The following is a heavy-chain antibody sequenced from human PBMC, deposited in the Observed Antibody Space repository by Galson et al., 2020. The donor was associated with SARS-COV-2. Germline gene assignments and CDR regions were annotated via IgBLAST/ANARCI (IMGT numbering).Heavy chain of an antibody. CDR3: ARRYVSGLSPYWYLDL. Sequence: SETLSLTCSVSGGSITSGGYSWTWIRQSPGKGLEGIGYVYQSAATHYNPSLKSRLTISMDRSKNQLSLKLTSVTAADTAVYYCARRYVSGLSPYWYLDLWGRGTLVTVSS. CDR1: GGSITSGGYS. J-gene: IGHJ2*01. V-gene: IGHV4-30-2*06. CDR2: VYQSAAT. D-gene: IGHD3-16*01.